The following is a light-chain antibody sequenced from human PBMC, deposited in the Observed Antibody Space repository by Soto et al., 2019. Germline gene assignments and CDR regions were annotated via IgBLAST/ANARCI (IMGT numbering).Light chain of an antibody. J-gene: IGKJ1*01. CDR2: GAS. CDR3: QQYNNWLRTWT. CDR1: QSVRGN. Sequence: IVLTQSPDTPSLSPGDRATLSCRASQSVRGNLAWYQQRPGQSPRLLIYGASSRATGIPARFSGSGSGTEFTLTISSLQSEDFAVYYCQQYNNWLRTWTFGQGTKVDIK. V-gene: IGKV3-15*01.